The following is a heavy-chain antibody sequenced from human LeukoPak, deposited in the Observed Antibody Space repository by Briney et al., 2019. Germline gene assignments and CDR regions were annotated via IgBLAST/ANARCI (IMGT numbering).Heavy chain of an antibody. D-gene: IGHD3/OR15-3a*01. CDR2: IIPHVGSP. J-gene: IGHJ1*01. Sequence: SVKVSCKTFGDTFIYHSISWVRQAPGQGLQWLGGIIPHVGSPRYTERLQDRITITADESTTTAYLELSSLRSDDTAVYYCARGGLVYDFLTGYYAPGLEYFHHWGQGSLVIVSS. CDR3: ARGGLVYDFLTGYYAPGLEYFHH. CDR1: GDTFIYHS. V-gene: IGHV1-69*13.